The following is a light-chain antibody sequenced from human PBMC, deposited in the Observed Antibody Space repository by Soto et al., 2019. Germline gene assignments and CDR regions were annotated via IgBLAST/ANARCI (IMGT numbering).Light chain of an antibody. V-gene: IGKV1-5*01. CDR3: QQYNSYSLWT. CDR2: AAS. CDR1: QSISSY. Sequence: DIQMTQSPSSLSASVGDRVTITCRASQSISSYLNWYQQKPGKAPKLLIYAASSLESGVPSRFSGSGSGTGFTLTISSLQPDDFATYYCQQYNSYSLWTFGQGTKVDIK. J-gene: IGKJ1*01.